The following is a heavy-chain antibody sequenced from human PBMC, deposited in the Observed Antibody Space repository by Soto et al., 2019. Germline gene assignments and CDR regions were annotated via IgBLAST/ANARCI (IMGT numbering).Heavy chain of an antibody. Sequence: SVKVSCKASGGTFSSYAISWVRQAPGQGLEWMGGIIPIFGTANYAQKFQGRVTITADESTSTAYMELSSLRSEDPAVYYCARDPFLGTGYYSSGMAVWGQGPTVPVSS. V-gene: IGHV1-69*13. CDR3: ARDPFLGTGYYSSGMAV. J-gene: IGHJ6*02. CDR1: GGTFSSYA. D-gene: IGHD3-16*01. CDR2: IIPIFGTA.